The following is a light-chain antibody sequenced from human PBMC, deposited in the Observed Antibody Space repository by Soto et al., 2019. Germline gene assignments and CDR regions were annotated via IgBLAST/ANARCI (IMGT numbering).Light chain of an antibody. CDR3: QQYYKWPQWT. CDR2: GPS. J-gene: IGKJ1*01. CDR1: ENIMNF. Sequence: FVVTQSPDTLSLSPGETATLSCRASENIMNFLAWFQQRPGQSPRLLIYGPSTRATGIPGRFSGSGSGTEFTLTISSLQSEDFAVYYCQQYYKWPQWTFGQGTKVDIK. V-gene: IGKV3-15*01.